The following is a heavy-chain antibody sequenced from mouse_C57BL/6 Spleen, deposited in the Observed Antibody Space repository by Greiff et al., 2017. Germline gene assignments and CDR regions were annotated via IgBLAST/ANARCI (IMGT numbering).Heavy chain of an antibody. CDR1: GYTFTSYW. V-gene: IGHV1-55*01. Sequence: QVQLQQPGAELVKPGASVKMSCKASGYTFTSYWITWVKQRPGQGLEWIGDIYPGSGSTNYNEKFKSKATLTVDTSSSSAYMQLSSLTSKDSAVYYCAKTGGYFFDYWGQGTTLTVSS. CDR2: IYPGSGST. CDR3: AKTGGYFFDY. J-gene: IGHJ2*01. D-gene: IGHD2-3*01.